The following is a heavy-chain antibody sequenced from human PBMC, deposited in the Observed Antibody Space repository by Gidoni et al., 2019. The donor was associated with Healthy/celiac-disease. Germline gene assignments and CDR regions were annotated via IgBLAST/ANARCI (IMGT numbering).Heavy chain of an antibody. J-gene: IGHJ5*02. CDR3: AKDPRGLVLVWLFDP. V-gene: IGHV3-23*01. CDR1: GFTCSSYA. CDR2: ISGSGGST. Sequence: EVQLLESGGGLVQPGGSLRLSCAASGFTCSSYAMSWVRQAPGKGLEWGSAISGSGGSTYYADSVKGRFTISRDNSKNTLYLQMNSLRAEDTAVYYCAKDPRGLVLVWLFDPWGQGTLVTVSS. D-gene: IGHD3-3*01.